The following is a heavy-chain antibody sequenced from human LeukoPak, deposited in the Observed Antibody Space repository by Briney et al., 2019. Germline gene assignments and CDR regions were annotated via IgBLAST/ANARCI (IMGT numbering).Heavy chain of an antibody. V-gene: IGHV3-30*02. CDR2: IRYDGSNK. CDR3: AKDADDYYGSGSYYQWFDP. Sequence: GGSLRLSCAASGFTFSSYGMHWVRQAPGKGLEWVAFIRYDGSNKYYADSVKGRFTISRDNSKNTLYLQMNSLRAEDTAVYYCAKDADDYYGSGSYYQWFDPWGQGTLVTVSS. CDR1: GFTFSSYG. J-gene: IGHJ5*02. D-gene: IGHD3-10*01.